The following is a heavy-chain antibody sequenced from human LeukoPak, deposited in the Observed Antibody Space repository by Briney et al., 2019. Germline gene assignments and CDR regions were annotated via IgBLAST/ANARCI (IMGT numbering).Heavy chain of an antibody. V-gene: IGHV4-4*02. CDR3: ATYFYGEYGSYYFDY. D-gene: IGHD4-17*01. CDR2: IYHSGTT. J-gene: IGHJ4*02. Sequence: PSGTLSLTCAVSGAFITNSHWWSWARQPPGKGVEGIGEIYHSGTTNYNPSLKSRVTMSVDKSKKQFSLKLSSVTAADTAVYYCATYFYGEYGSYYFDYWGQGTLVTVSS. CDR1: GAFITNSHW.